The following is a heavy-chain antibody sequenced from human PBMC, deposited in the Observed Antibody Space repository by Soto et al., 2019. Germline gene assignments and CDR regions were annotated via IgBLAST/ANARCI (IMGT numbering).Heavy chain of an antibody. CDR2: IITIPGTA. Sequence: QVQLVQSGAEVKKPGSSVKVSCKASGGTFGSYAISWVRQAPGQGLEWMGGIITIPGTANYAQKFQGRVTIAADESTSTAYMELSSLRSEDTAVYYCARSPGSRTSLEIYYYYYYGMDVWGQGTTVTVSS. J-gene: IGHJ6*02. D-gene: IGHD2-2*01. V-gene: IGHV1-69*01. CDR1: GGTFGSYA. CDR3: ARSPGSRTSLEIYYYYYYGMDV.